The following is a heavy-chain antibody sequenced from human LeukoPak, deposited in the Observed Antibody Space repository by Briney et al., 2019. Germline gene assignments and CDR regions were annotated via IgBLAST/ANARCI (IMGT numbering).Heavy chain of an antibody. V-gene: IGHV4-59*01. CDR3: ARGGYCSGGSCYFSWFDP. CDR1: GGSISSYY. Sequence: SETLSLTCTVSGGSISSYYWSWIRQPPGKGLEWIGYIYYSGSTNYNPSLKSRVAISLDTSKNQFSLKLSSVTAADTAVYYCARGGYCSGGSCYFSWFDPWGQGTLVTVSS. J-gene: IGHJ5*02. CDR2: IYYSGST. D-gene: IGHD2-15*01.